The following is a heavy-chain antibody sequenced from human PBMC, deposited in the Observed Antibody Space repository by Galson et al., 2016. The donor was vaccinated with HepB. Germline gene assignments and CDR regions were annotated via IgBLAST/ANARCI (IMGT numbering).Heavy chain of an antibody. CDR3: VRDPYYYGSGKYYYFDF. CDR2: IWYNGINK. V-gene: IGHV3-33*01. D-gene: IGHD3-10*01. J-gene: IGHJ4*02. Sequence: SLRLSCAASGFSFGSYGMHWARQAPGKGLEWVAVIWYNGINKYYADSVKGRFTISRDNSKNTLYLQVSSLRAEDTAVYFCVRDPYYYGSGKYYYFDFWGQGTLVTVSS. CDR1: GFSFGSYG.